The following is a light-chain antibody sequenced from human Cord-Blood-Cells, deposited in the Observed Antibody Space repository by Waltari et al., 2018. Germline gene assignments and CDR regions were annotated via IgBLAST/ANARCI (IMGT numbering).Light chain of an antibody. V-gene: IGLV2-11*01. CDR2: DVS. Sequence: QSALTQPRSVSGSPGQSATISCTGTSSDVGVYNYVSWYQQHPGKAPKLMIYDVSKRPSGVPDRFSGSKSGNTASLTISGLQAEDEADYYCCSYAGSYTFVVFGGGTKLTVL. CDR1: SSDVGVYNY. J-gene: IGLJ2*01. CDR3: CSYAGSYTFVV.